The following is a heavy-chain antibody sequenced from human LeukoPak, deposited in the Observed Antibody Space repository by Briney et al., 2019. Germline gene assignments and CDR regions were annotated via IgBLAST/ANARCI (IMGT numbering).Heavy chain of an antibody. V-gene: IGHV4-39*01. D-gene: IGHD1-26*01. CDR2: IYYGGST. J-gene: IGHJ3*02. CDR3: ATPYSGGYQGLDI. CDR1: GGSIGSNKYY. Sequence: PSETLSLTCTVSGGSIGSNKYYWGWIRQPPGKGLEWIGSIYYGGSTYYNPTLKSRVTIFVDTSKNQFSLRLSSVTAADTAVYYCATPYSGGYQGLDIWGQGTMVTVSS.